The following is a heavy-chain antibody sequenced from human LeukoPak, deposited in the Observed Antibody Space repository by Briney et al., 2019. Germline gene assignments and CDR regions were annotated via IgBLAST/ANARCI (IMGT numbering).Heavy chain of an antibody. CDR3: AKGVIWFGELFENWFDP. CDR1: GFTVSRSY. CDR2: ISYDGSNK. V-gene: IGHV3-30*18. Sequence: PGGSLRLSCAASGFTVSRSYMIWARQAPGKGLEWVAVISYDGSNKYYADSVKGRFTISRDNSKNTLYLQMNSLRAEDTAVYYCAKGVIWFGELFENWFDPWGQGTLVTVSS. D-gene: IGHD3-10*01. J-gene: IGHJ5*02.